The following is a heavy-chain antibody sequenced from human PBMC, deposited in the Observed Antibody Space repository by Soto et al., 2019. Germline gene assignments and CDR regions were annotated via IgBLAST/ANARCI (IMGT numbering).Heavy chain of an antibody. Sequence: GGSLRLSCAASGITFNIAWMNWVRQAPGKGLEWVGRIKTKTDGETTNYAAPVKGRFTISRDDSRNTLYLQMHSLTSDDTGVYYCTTDPRLQYNWGQGTLVTVSS. V-gene: IGHV3-15*07. CDR1: GITFNIAW. CDR2: IKTKTDGETT. J-gene: IGHJ4*02. D-gene: IGHD4-4*01. CDR3: TTDPRLQYN.